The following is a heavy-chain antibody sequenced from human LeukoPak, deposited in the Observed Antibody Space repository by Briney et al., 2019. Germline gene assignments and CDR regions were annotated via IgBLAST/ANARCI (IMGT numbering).Heavy chain of an antibody. CDR3: ARDTDTSSYYSRFDP. J-gene: IGHJ5*02. V-gene: IGHV3-33*01. Sequence: PGGSLRLSRAASGFTFSNYGFHWVRQAPGKGLEWVTVIWYDGSKKYYADSVQGRFTVSRDDSKNTVYLQMNSLRPEDTAVYHCARDTDTSSYYSRFDPWGQGTLVTVSS. CDR2: IWYDGSKK. CDR1: GFTFSNYG. D-gene: IGHD3-22*01.